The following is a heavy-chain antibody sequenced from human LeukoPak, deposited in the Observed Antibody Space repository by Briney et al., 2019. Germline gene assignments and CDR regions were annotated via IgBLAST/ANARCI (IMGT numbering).Heavy chain of an antibody. Sequence: SETLSLTCAVYGGSFSGYYWSWIRQPPGKGLEWIGEINHSGSTNYSPSLKSRVTISVDTSKNQFSLKLSSVTAADTAVYYCAGGNRGLRIAASDYWGQGTLVTVSS. CDR2: INHSGST. CDR3: AGGNRGLRIAASDY. D-gene: IGHD6-6*01. V-gene: IGHV4-34*01. J-gene: IGHJ4*02. CDR1: GGSFSGYY.